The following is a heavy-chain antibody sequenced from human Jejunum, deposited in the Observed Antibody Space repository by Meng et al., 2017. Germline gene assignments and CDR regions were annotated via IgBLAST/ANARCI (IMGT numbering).Heavy chain of an antibody. CDR3: ARNGAYSADH. D-gene: IGHD2-15*01. V-gene: IGHV4-4*02. J-gene: IGHJ4*02. Sequence: QVQLEESGTGLVVPSGTLSRTRAVSGAAISSGYWWSWVRQPPGKGLEWIGEIHHGGETNYNPSLKSRVTISVDKSNNQYSLRLTSVTAADTAMYYCARNGAYSADHWGQGTLVTVSS. CDR2: IHHGGET. CDR1: GAAISSGYW.